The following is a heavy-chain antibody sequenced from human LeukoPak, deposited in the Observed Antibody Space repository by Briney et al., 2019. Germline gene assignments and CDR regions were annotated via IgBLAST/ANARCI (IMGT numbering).Heavy chain of an antibody. Sequence: GASVKVSCKASGYTFTSYYMHWVRQAPGQGLEWMGIINPSGGSTSYAQKFQGRVTMTRDTSTSTDYMELSSLRSEDTAVYYCARELTERILGVVIAYYFDYWGQGTLVTVSS. V-gene: IGHV1-46*01. CDR2: INPSGGST. D-gene: IGHD3-3*01. CDR1: GYTFTSYY. J-gene: IGHJ4*02. CDR3: ARELTERILGVVIAYYFDY.